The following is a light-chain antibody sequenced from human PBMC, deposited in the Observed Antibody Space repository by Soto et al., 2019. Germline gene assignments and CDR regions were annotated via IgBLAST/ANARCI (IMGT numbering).Light chain of an antibody. V-gene: IGKV3-20*01. CDR2: GAS. J-gene: IGKJ2*01. CDR3: PQYGTSLPYT. CDR1: HSVSSNV. Sequence: DIVLTQYPDTLSLSPGERASLSCLAIHSVSSNVLAWYQQKPGKAPRLLIYGASSRATGIPDRLSGSGAGAAFTHTSSRLEPEDIAVHYCPQYGTSLPYTFGQGTKMEIK.